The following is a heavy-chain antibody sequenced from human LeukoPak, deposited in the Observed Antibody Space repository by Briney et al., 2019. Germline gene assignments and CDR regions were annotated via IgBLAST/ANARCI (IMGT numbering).Heavy chain of an antibody. Sequence: PSETLSLTCTVSGYSISSGYYWGWIRQPPGKGLERIGSIYHSGSTYYNPSLKSRVTISVDTSKNQFSLKLSSVTAADTAVYYCASAGNFHDAFDIWGQGTMVTVSS. J-gene: IGHJ3*02. CDR1: GYSISSGYY. V-gene: IGHV4-38-2*02. CDR2: IYHSGST. CDR3: ASAGNFHDAFDI. D-gene: IGHD4-23*01.